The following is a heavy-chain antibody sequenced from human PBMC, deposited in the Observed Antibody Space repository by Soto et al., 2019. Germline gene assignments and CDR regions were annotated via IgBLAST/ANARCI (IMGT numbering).Heavy chain of an antibody. D-gene: IGHD4-17*01. Sequence: SETLSLTCAVYGGSFSGYYWSWIRQPPGKGLEWIGEINHSGSTNYNPSLKSRVTISVDTSKNQFSLKLSSVTAADTAVYYCARGTTVTTYDYWGQGTLVTVSS. CDR2: INHSGST. V-gene: IGHV4-34*01. CDR1: GGSFSGYY. J-gene: IGHJ4*02. CDR3: ARGTTVTTYDY.